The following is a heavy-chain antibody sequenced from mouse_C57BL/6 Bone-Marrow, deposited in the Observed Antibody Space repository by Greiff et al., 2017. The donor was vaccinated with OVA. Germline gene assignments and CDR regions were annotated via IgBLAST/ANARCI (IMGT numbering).Heavy chain of an antibody. D-gene: IGHD1-1*01. J-gene: IGHJ2*01. V-gene: IGHV1-81*01. CDR1: GYTFTSYG. Sequence: VQLQQSGAELARPGASVKLSCKASGYTFTSYGISWVKQRTGQGLEWIGEIYPRSGNTYYNEKFKGKATLTADKSSSTAYMELRSLTSEDSAVYFCARRIYYYGSSLGRYFDYWGQGTTLTVSS. CDR2: IYPRSGNT. CDR3: ARRIYYYGSSLGRYFDY.